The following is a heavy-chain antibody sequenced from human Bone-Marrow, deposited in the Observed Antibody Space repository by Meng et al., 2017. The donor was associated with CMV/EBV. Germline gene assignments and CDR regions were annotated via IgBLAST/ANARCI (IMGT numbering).Heavy chain of an antibody. D-gene: IGHD6-6*01. V-gene: IGHV1-2*02. CDR2: INPDSGGT. CDR1: GYTFTGYY. Sequence: ASVKVSCKASGYTFTGYYMHWVRQAPGQGLEWMGWINPDSGGTNYAQKFQGRVTMTRDTSISTAYMELTRLRYDDTAVYYCAKDRLYSSSSDYWGQGTLVTVSS. J-gene: IGHJ4*02. CDR3: AKDRLYSSSSDY.